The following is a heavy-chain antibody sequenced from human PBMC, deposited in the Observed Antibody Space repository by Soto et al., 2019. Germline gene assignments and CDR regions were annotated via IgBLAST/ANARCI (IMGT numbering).Heavy chain of an antibody. CDR2: ISYDGSNK. Sequence: QVQLVESGGGVVQPGRSLRLSCAASGFTFSSYAMHWVRQAPGKGLEWVAVISYDGSNKYYADSVKGRFTISRDNSKNTLYLHMNSLRAEDTAVYYGARDKRDVRFLEWSYYFDYWGQGTLVTGSS. CDR3: ARDKRDVRFLEWSYYFDY. CDR1: GFTFSSYA. V-gene: IGHV3-30-3*01. D-gene: IGHD3-3*01. J-gene: IGHJ4*02.